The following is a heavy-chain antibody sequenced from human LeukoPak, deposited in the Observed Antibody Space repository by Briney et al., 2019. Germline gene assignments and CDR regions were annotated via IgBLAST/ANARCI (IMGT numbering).Heavy chain of an antibody. CDR2: INPNSGGT. Sequence: ASVKVSCKASGYTFTGYYMHWVRQAPGQGLEWMGWINPNSGGTNYAQKFQGRVTMTRDTSISTAYMELSRLRSDDTAVYYCACEYSSSSYYFDYWGQGALVTVSS. J-gene: IGHJ4*02. V-gene: IGHV1-2*02. D-gene: IGHD6-6*01. CDR1: GYTFTGYY. CDR3: ACEYSSSSYYFDY.